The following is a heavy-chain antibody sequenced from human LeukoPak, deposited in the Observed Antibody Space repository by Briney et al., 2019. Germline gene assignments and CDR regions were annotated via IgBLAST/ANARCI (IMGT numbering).Heavy chain of an antibody. CDR2: IYYSGST. CDR1: GGSIRSSSYY. CDR3: ASLRERSYYARGFDY. V-gene: IGHV4-39*01. D-gene: IGHD1-26*01. J-gene: IGHJ4*02. Sequence: SETLSLTCTVSGGSIRSSSYYWGWIRQPPGKGLEWIGSIYYSGSTYYNPSLKSRVTISVDTSKNQFFLKLRSVTAADTAVYYCASLRERSYYARGFDYWGQGILVTVSS.